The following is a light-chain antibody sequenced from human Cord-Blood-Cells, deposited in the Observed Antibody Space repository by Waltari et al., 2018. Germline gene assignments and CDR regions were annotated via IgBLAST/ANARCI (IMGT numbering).Light chain of an antibody. Sequence: SYELTQPPSGSLSPGQTARFTCSGDKLGDTYACWYQQRPGQSLVLVIYQDSKRPSGIPERFSGSNAGNTATLTISGTQAMDEADYYCQAWDSSTYVFGTGTKVTVL. CDR3: QAWDSSTYV. CDR1: KLGDTY. J-gene: IGLJ1*01. V-gene: IGLV3-1*01. CDR2: QDS.